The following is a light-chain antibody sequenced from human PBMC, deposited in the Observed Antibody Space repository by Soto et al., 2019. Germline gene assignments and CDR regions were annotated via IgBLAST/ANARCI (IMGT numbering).Light chain of an antibody. CDR3: QQYYNWPLT. CDR2: GAS. V-gene: IGKV3-15*01. J-gene: IGKJ4*01. CDR1: QSVSSN. Sequence: EIVMTQSPATLSVSPGERATLSCRASQSVSSNLAWYQQKPGQAPSLLIYGASTRATGIPARFSGSGSGADFTRTISSLQTQDFAVYYCQQYYNWPLTCSGGNKVESK.